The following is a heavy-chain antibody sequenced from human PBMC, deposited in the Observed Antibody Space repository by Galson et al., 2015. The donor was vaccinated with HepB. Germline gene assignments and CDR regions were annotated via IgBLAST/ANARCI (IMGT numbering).Heavy chain of an antibody. CDR1: GFTFSSYA. CDR3: AKDELHQLERRLDNGFDP. V-gene: IGHV3-23*01. J-gene: IGHJ5*02. D-gene: IGHD1-1*01. CDR2: ISGSGGST. Sequence: SLRLSCAASGFTFSSYAMSWVRQAPGKGLEWVSAISGSGGSTYYADSVKGRFTISRDNSKNTLYLQMNSLRAEDTAVYYCAKDELHQLERRLDNGFDPWGQGTLVTVSS.